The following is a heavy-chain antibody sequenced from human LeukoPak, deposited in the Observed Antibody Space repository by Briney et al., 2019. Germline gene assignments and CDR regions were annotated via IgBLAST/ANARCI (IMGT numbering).Heavy chain of an antibody. J-gene: IGHJ3*02. CDR2: INPNSGGT. D-gene: IGHD5-24*01. V-gene: IGHV1-2*02. Sequence: GASVKASCKASGYTFIGYYMHWVRQAPGQGLEWMGWINPNSGGTNYAQKFQGRVTMTRDTSISTAYMELSRLRSDDTAVYYCAREVGRDGPSRAFDIWGQGTMVTVSS. CDR3: AREVGRDGPSRAFDI. CDR1: GYTFIGYY.